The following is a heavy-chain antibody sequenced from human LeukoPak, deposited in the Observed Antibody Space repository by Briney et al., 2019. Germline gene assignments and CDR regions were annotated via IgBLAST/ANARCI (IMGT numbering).Heavy chain of an antibody. Sequence: ASVKVSCKASGGTFSSYAISWVRQAPGQGLEWMGRIIPILGIANYAQKFQGRVTITADKSTSTAYMELSSLRSEDTAVYYCARGSLGDEYFQHWGQGTLVTVSS. CDR2: IIPILGIA. D-gene: IGHD3-16*01. J-gene: IGHJ1*01. V-gene: IGHV1-69*04. CDR3: ARGSLGDEYFQH. CDR1: GGTFSSYA.